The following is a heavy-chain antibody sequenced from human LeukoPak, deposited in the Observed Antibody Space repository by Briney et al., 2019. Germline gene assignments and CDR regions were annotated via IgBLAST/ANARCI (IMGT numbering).Heavy chain of an antibody. CDR3: ARHDAVVTDHIDY. D-gene: IGHD4-23*01. V-gene: IGHV4-39*01. CDR1: GGSIRSSSYY. Sequence: SETLSLTCTVSGGSIRSSSYYWGWIRQPPGKGLEWIGSIYYSGSTYYNPSLKSRVTISVDTSKNQFSLKLSSVTAADTAVYYCARHDAVVTDHIDYWGQGTLVTVSS. J-gene: IGHJ4*02. CDR2: IYYSGST.